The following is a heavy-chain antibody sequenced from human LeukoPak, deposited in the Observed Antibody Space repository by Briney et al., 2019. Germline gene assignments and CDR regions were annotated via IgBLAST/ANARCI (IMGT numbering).Heavy chain of an antibody. CDR3: ARALYVCSSTSCYLSRGRDTSWLRTYYYYYGMDV. J-gene: IGHJ6*02. Sequence: ASVKVSRKASGYTFTSYGISWVRQAPGQGLEWMGWISAYNGNTNYAQKLQGRVTMTTDTSTSTAYMELRSLRSDDTAVYYCARALYVCSSTSCYLSRGRDTSWLRTYYYYYGMDVWGQGTTVTVSS. D-gene: IGHD2-2*01. V-gene: IGHV1-18*01. CDR2: ISAYNGNT. CDR1: GYTFTSYG.